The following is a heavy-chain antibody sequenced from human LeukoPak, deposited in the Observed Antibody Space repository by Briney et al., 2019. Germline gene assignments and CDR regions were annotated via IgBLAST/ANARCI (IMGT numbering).Heavy chain of an antibody. D-gene: IGHD3-22*01. CDR1: GGSISSSSYY. Sequence: SETLSLTCTVSGGSISSSSYYWGWIRQPPGKGLEWIGSIYYSGRTYCNPSLKSRVTISEDTSKNQFSLKLSSVTAADTAVYYCAGLNYYDSSGYYYVDYWGQGTLVTVSS. CDR2: IYYSGRT. CDR3: AGLNYYDSSGYYYVDY. J-gene: IGHJ4*02. V-gene: IGHV4-39*01.